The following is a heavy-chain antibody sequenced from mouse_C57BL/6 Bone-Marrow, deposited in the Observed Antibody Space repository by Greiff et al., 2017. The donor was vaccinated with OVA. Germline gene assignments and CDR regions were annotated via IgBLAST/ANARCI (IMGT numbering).Heavy chain of an antibody. D-gene: IGHD2-1*01. V-gene: IGHV1-69*01. Sequence: VQLQQPGAELVMPGASVKLSCKASGYTFTSYWMHWVKQRPGQGLEWIGEIDPSDSYTNYNQKFKGKSTLTVDKSSSTAYMQLSSLTSEDSAVYYCAKGGYGNYVDWFAYWGQGTLVTVSA. CDR3: AKGGYGNYVDWFAY. CDR1: GYTFTSYW. CDR2: IDPSDSYT. J-gene: IGHJ3*01.